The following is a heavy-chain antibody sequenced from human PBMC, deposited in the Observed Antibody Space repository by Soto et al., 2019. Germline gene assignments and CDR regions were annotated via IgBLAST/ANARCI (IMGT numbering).Heavy chain of an antibody. J-gene: IGHJ5*02. CDR2: INYSGTT. D-gene: IGHD2-2*01. V-gene: IGHV4-30-4*01. CDR3: AKEKISTSCCNWFDP. Sequence: SETLSLTCTVSGGSINSGDYYWSWIRQPPGKGLEWIGYINYSGTTYYNPSLKSRVTISVDTSKNQFSLRLSSVTAADTAVYYCAKEKISTSCCNWFDPWGQGTLVTVSS. CDR1: GGSINSGDYY.